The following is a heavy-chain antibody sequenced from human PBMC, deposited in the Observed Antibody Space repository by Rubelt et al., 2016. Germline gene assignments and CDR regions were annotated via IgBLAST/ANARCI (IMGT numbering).Heavy chain of an antibody. J-gene: IGHJ2*01. CDR3: ARSRGTYSSGRYWYFDL. V-gene: IGHV3-30*04. CDR2: ISYDGSNK. Sequence: GGGVVQPGRSLRLSCAASGFTFSSYAMHWVRQAPGKGLKWVAVISYDGSNKYYADSVKGRFTISRDNSKNTLYLQMNSLRAEDTAVYYCARSRGTYSSGRYWYFDLWGRGTLVTVSS. D-gene: IGHD6-19*01. CDR1: GFTFSSYA.